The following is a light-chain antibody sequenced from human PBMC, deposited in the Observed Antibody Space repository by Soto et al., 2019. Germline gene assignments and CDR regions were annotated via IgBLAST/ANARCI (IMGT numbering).Light chain of an antibody. CDR2: AAS. V-gene: IGKV1-39*01. CDR1: QSISSH. CDR3: QQSDTTPYT. J-gene: IGKJ2*01. Sequence: DIRMTQTPSSLSSSVGDRVTITCRPSQSISSHLNWFQQKPGEAPTLLIYAASYLQSGVPSRFSGSGSGTDFTLTISSLQPEDFATYYCQQSDTTPYTFGQGTKV.